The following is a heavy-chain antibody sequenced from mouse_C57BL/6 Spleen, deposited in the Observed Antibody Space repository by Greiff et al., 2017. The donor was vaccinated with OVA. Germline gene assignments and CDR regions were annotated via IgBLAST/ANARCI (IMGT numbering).Heavy chain of an antibody. V-gene: IGHV1-55*01. Sequence: QVQLQQPGAELVKPGASVQMSCKASGYTFTSYWITWVKQRPGQGLEWIGDIYPGSGSTNYNEQFKSKATLTVDTSSSTAYMQLSSLTSEDSAVDYCARDGLTTANYFDYWGQGTTLTVSS. CDR2: IYPGSGST. D-gene: IGHD1-2*01. J-gene: IGHJ2*01. CDR3: ARDGLTTANYFDY. CDR1: GYTFTSYW.